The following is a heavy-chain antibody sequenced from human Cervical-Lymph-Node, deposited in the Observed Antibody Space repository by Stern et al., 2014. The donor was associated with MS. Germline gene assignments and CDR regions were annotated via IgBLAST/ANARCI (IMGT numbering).Heavy chain of an antibody. V-gene: IGHV3-21*01. Sequence: EVQLVQSWGGLVKPGGSLRVSCAASGFTLSRYSLSWGRQVPGKGLEWVLSFYSSSSYIYYADSVKVRFTISRDNAKNSLYLQMNSLRAEDTAVYYCARYRVSSGLSRYYYGMDVWGQGTTVTVSS. J-gene: IGHJ6*02. CDR1: GFTLSRYS. CDR3: ARYRVSSGLSRYYYGMDV. CDR2: FYSSSSYI. D-gene: IGHD3-22*01.